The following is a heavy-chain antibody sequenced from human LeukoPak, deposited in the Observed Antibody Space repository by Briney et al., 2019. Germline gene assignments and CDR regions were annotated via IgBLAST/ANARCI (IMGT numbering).Heavy chain of an antibody. CDR1: GFTFNSYL. CDR3: TRDSGADRRYFDH. V-gene: IGHV3-74*01. J-gene: IGHJ2*01. CDR2: IDGDGATR. Sequence: PGGSLRLSCAASGFTFNSYLMSWVRQAPGKGLVWVSRIDGDGATRSHEDSVKGRFTISRDNANNLVYLEMNSLRVEDTAVYYCTRDSGADRRYFDHWGRGTLVTVSS. D-gene: IGHD7-27*01.